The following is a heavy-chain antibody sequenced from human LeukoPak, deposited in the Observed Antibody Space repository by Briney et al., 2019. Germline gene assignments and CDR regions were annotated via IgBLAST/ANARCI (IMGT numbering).Heavy chain of an antibody. V-gene: IGHV3-7*01. CDR2: INQDGSEK. Sequence: PGGSLRLSCVVSGFSLDSYWMSWVRQAPGKGPEWVANINQDGSEKYYVDSVKGRFSISRDNAKNSLYLQMNNLRAEDTAVYFCTRDGSDWSDSWGQGTLVTVSS. CDR1: GFSLDSYW. CDR3: TRDGSDWSDS. J-gene: IGHJ5*01. D-gene: IGHD1-26*01.